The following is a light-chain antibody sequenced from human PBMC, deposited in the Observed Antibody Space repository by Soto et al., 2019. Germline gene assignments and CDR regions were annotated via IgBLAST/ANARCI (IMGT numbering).Light chain of an antibody. CDR2: EVS. V-gene: IGLV2-8*01. J-gene: IGLJ2*01. CDR1: SSDVGGYNY. CDR3: SSYVGSSNCVV. Sequence: QLVLTQPPSASGSPGQSVTISCTGTSSDVGGYNYVSWYQQHPGKAPKVMIYEVSKRPSGVPDRFSGSKSGNTASLTVSGLQAEDEADYYCSSYVGSSNCVVFGGGTKLTVL.